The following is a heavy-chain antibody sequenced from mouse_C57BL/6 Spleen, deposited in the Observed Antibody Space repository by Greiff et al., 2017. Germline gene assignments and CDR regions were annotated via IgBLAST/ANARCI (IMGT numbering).Heavy chain of an antibody. CDR3: TRKDGSSHYYAMDY. J-gene: IGHJ4*01. Sequence: VQLQQSGTVLARPGASVKMSCKTSGYTFTSYWMHWVKQRPGQGLEWIGAIYPGNSDTSYNQKFKGKAKLTAVTSASTAYMELSSLTNEDSAVYYCTRKDGSSHYYAMDYWGQGTSVTVSS. V-gene: IGHV1-5*01. CDR2: IYPGNSDT. CDR1: GYTFTSYW. D-gene: IGHD1-1*01.